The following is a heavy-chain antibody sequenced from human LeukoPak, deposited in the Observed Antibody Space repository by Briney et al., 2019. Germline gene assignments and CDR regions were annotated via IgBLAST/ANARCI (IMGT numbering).Heavy chain of an antibody. D-gene: IGHD4-11*01. Sequence: SETLSLTCTVYGVSFSGYYWSWIRQPPGKGLEWIGEINHNGNTNYNPSLKSRVTISVDTSKNQSSLKVSSVTAADSAVYYCARWPRERNRITVTNYYYYMDVWGRGTTVTISS. V-gene: IGHV4-34*01. CDR2: INHNGNT. J-gene: IGHJ6*03. CDR3: ARWPRERNRITVTNYYYYMDV. CDR1: GVSFSGYY.